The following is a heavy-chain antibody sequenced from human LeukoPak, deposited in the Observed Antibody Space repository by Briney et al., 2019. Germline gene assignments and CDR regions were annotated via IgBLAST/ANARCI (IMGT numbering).Heavy chain of an antibody. D-gene: IGHD1-1*01. Sequence: SQTLSLTCAISGDSVSNNSAAWNWIRQSPSRGLEWLGRTYYRSKWYNDYAVSVKSQITINPDTSKNQFSLQLNSVTPEDTAVYYCARWSLPSTTGTTSYYYYYMDVWGKGTTVTVSS. CDR3: ARWSLPSTTGTTSYYYYYMDV. CDR1: GDSVSNNSAA. CDR2: TYYRSKWYN. J-gene: IGHJ6*03. V-gene: IGHV6-1*01.